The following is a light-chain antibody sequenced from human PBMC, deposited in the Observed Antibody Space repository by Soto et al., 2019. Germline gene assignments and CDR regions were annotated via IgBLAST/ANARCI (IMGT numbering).Light chain of an antibody. CDR1: QGISSY. CDR2: AAS. Sequence: AIQLTQYPSSLSASVGDRVTITCRASQGISSYLAWYQQKPGKAPKLLIYAASTLQSGVPSRFSGSGSGTDFTLTISCLQSEDFATYYCQQYYSYPRAFGGGTKVDIK. J-gene: IGKJ4*01. V-gene: IGKV1-8*01. CDR3: QQYYSYPRA.